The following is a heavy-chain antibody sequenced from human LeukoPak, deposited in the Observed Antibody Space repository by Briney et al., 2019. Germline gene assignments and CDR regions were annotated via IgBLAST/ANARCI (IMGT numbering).Heavy chain of an antibody. V-gene: IGHV3-21*01. D-gene: IGHD2-15*01. CDR1: GFDFTTYN. CDR2: ISSGSGRYM. J-gene: IGHJ4*02. CDR3: VRSNSGGTCVDY. Sequence: PGGSLRLSCAASGFDFTTYNMNWVRQAPGKGLEWISSISSGSGRYMYYADSGKGRFTISRDNARNSLYLQMNSLRAEDTAVYFCVRSNSGGTCVDYWGQGSLVTVSP.